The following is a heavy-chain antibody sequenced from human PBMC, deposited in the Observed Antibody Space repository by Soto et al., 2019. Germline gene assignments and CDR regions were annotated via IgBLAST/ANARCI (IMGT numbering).Heavy chain of an antibody. CDR1: GFTFSFEN. Sequence: EVQLVESGGGLIQPGGSLRLSCVASGFTFSFENMNWVRQAPGKGLEWISYISGSGSPIVYADSLKGRFTISRDNAKNSLYLQMNSLTAEDTAVYYCARGEGSSWFFMGGQGTLGTVSS. V-gene: IGHV3-48*04. J-gene: IGHJ4*02. CDR2: ISGSGSPI. CDR3: ARGEGSSWFFM. D-gene: IGHD6-13*01.